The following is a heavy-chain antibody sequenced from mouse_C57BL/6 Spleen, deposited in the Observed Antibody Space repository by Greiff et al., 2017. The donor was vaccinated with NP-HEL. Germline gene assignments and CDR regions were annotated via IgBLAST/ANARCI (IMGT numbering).Heavy chain of an antibody. D-gene: IGHD4-1*01. CDR1: GFTFTDYY. Sequence: EVKLVESGGGLVQPGGSLSLSCAASGFTFTDYYMSWVRQPPGKALEWLGFIRNKANGYTTEYSASVKGRFTISRDNSQSILYLQMNALRAEDSATYYCARYCWDFFFDYWGQGTTLTVSS. J-gene: IGHJ2*01. V-gene: IGHV7-3*01. CDR3: ARYCWDFFFDY. CDR2: IRNKANGYTT.